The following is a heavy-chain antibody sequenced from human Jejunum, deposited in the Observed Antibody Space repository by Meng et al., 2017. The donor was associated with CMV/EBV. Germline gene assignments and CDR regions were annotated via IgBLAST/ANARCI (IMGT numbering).Heavy chain of an antibody. D-gene: IGHD6-19*01. CDR3: ARDKIAVAGITGDY. J-gene: IGHJ4*02. CDR2: INTNTGNP. Sequence: GQWVATWFELAKPGCSVKVSCKASGYTFTSYAMNWVRQAPGQGLGWMGWINTNTGNPTYAQGFTGRFVFSLDTSVSTAYLQISSLKAEDTAVYYCARDKIAVAGITGDYWGQGTLVTVSS. V-gene: IGHV7-4-1*02. CDR1: GYTFTSYA.